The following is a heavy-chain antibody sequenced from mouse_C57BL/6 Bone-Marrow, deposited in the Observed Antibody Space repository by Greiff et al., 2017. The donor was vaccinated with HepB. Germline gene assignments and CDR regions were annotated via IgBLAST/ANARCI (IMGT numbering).Heavy chain of an antibody. J-gene: IGHJ1*03. CDR2: IDPENGDT. CDR3: TTGLLPYWYFDV. D-gene: IGHD2-3*01. V-gene: IGHV14-4*01. CDR1: GFNIQDDY. Sequence: VQLKQSGAELVRPGASVKLSCTASGFNIQDDYMHWVKQRPEQGLEWIGWIDPENGDTEYASKFQGKATITADTSSNTAYLQLSSLTSEDTAVYYCTTGLLPYWYFDVWGTGTTVTVSS.